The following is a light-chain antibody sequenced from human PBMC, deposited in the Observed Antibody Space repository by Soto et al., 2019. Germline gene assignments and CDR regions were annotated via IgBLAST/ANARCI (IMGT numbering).Light chain of an antibody. CDR2: DSF. J-gene: IGKJ1*01. CDR1: QSLNNH. CDR3: QQRGSWPPT. Sequence: EIVLTQSPATLSLSPGERATLSCRASQSLNNHLAWYQQKPGQAPSLLIYDSFNRAIGIPVRFSGSGSGTDFALTISSLESEDFAFYYYQQRGSWPPTFGQGTNVEI. V-gene: IGKV3-11*01.